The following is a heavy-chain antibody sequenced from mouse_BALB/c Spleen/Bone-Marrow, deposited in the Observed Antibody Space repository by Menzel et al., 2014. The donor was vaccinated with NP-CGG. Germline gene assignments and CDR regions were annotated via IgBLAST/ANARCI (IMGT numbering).Heavy chain of an antibody. D-gene: IGHD2-3*01. Sequence: VQLKQSGAELVKPGASVKLSCTAFGFNIKDTYMHWVKQRPEQGLEWIGRIDPANGNTKYDPKFQGKATITADTSSNTAYLQLSSLTSEDTAVYYCARWLLPYGLDYWGQGTSVTVSS. V-gene: IGHV14-3*02. J-gene: IGHJ4*01. CDR2: IDPANGNT. CDR1: GFNIKDTY. CDR3: ARWLLPYGLDY.